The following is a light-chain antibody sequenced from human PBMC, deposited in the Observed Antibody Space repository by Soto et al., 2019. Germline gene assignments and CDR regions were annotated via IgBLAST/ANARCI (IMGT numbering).Light chain of an antibody. CDR3: QQYNNYWT. CDR1: ETVATN. V-gene: IGKV3-15*01. Sequence: EVVMTQSPATLSVSPGERATLSCRASETVATNLAWYQQKPGQAPRLLISGASTRAAGISDRFRGSGSGTEFTLTISSLQPDDFATYYCQQYNNYWTFGQGTKVDIK. CDR2: GAS. J-gene: IGKJ1*01.